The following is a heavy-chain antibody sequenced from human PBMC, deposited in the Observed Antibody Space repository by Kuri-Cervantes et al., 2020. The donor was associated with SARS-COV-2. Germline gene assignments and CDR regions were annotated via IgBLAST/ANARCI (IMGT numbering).Heavy chain of an antibody. CDR1: GFTFSSQW. Sequence: GGSRTLSCAASGFTFSSQWMHWVRQAPGKGRVWVSRINSDGSSTSYADSVKGRFTNSRDNAKNTLHLQMNSLRAEDTAVYYCAAVGGYWGQGTLVTVSS. D-gene: IGHD2-2*01. CDR3: AAVGGY. CDR2: INSDGSST. V-gene: IGHV3-74*01. J-gene: IGHJ4*02.